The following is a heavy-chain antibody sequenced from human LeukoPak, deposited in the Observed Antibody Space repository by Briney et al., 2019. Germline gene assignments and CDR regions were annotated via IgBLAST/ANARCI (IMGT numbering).Heavy chain of an antibody. J-gene: IGHJ4*02. Sequence: SETLSLTCTVSGGSISSGGYYWSWIRQHPGKGLEWIGYIYYSGSTYYNPSLESRVTISVDTSKNQFSLKLSSVTAADTAVYYCARDMTHDSSGYYFRGFDYWGQGTLVTVSS. D-gene: IGHD3-22*01. CDR1: GGSISSGGYY. V-gene: IGHV4-31*03. CDR2: IYYSGST. CDR3: ARDMTHDSSGYYFRGFDY.